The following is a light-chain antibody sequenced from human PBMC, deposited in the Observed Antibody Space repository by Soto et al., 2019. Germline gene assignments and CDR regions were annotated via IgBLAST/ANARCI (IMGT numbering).Light chain of an antibody. V-gene: IGKV3-15*01. J-gene: IGKJ1*01. CDR1: QSVSSN. Sequence: EIVMTQSPATLSVSPGERAPLSCRASQSVSSNLAWYQQKPGQAPRLLLYGASKRATGIPARFSGSGSGTEFTLTISSLQSEDFAVYYCQQYNNWPGTFGQGTKVEIK. CDR2: GAS. CDR3: QQYNNWPGT.